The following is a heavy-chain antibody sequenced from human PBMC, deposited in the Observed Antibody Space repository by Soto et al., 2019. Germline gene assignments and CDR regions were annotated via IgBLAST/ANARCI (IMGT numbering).Heavy chain of an antibody. CDR2: IRSKANSYAT. Sequence: GGSLRLSCAASGFTFSGSAMHWVRQASGKGLEWVGRIRSKANSYATAYAASVKGRFTISRDDSKNTAYLQMNSLKTEDTAVYYCTRLTHLCSSTSCYWGWGQGTLVTVSS. D-gene: IGHD2-2*01. J-gene: IGHJ4*02. V-gene: IGHV3-73*01. CDR1: GFTFSGSA. CDR3: TRLTHLCSSTSCYWG.